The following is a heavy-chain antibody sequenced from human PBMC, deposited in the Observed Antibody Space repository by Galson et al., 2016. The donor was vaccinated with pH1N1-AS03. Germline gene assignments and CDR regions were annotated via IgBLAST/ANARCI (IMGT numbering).Heavy chain of an antibody. CDR2: MYPANSDI. Sequence: QFGAEVKKPGESLKISCRASAYIFGNYWFAWVRQLPGKGLEWMGIMYPANSDIRYSPSFQGQVTISADTSINTVFLEWNSLRASDTAIYYCARRVSLTGREFDSWGRGTQVTVSS. D-gene: IGHD3-9*01. J-gene: IGHJ5*01. CDR1: AYIFGNYW. V-gene: IGHV5-51*01. CDR3: ARRVSLTGREFDS.